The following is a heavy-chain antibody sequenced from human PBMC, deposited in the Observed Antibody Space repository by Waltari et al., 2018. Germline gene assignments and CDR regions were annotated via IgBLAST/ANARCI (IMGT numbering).Heavy chain of an antibody. V-gene: IGHV4-59*11. Sequence: QVQLQESGPGLVKPSETLSLTCTVSGGSISSHYWRWIRQPPGKGLEWIGYIYYSGSTNYNPSLKSRVTISVDTSKNQFSLKLSSVTAADTAVYYCATWPRYYYDSSGYQHTAPWGQGTLVTVSS. J-gene: IGHJ5*02. D-gene: IGHD3-22*01. CDR2: IYYSGST. CDR3: ATWPRYYYDSSGYQHTAP. CDR1: GGSISSHY.